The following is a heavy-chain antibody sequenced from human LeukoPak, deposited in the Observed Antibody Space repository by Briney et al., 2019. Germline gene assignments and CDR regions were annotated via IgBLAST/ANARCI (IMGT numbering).Heavy chain of an antibody. J-gene: IGHJ4*02. CDR2: ITSSGTTI. CDR3: ARDMGVIFSVFDH. Sequence: QSGGSLRLSCAASGFIFSSYEMHWVRQAPGKGLEWVSHITSSGTTIYYADSVKGRFTISRDNAKNSLYLQMNSLRAEDTAVYYCARDMGVIFSVFDHWGQGTLVTASS. V-gene: IGHV3-48*03. D-gene: IGHD3-10*01. CDR1: GFIFSSYE.